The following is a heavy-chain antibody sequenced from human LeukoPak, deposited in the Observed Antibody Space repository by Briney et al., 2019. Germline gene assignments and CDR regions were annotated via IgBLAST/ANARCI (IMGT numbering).Heavy chain of an antibody. CDR2: IYTSGST. Sequence: KASETLSLTCTVSGGSISSYYWSWIRQPAGKGLEWIGRIYTSGSTNYNPSLKSRVTISVDTSKNQFSLKLSSVTAADTAVYYCARTYYYDSSGYNDAFDIWGQGTMVTVSS. D-gene: IGHD3-22*01. CDR3: ARTYYYDSSGYNDAFDI. V-gene: IGHV4-4*07. CDR1: GGSISSYY. J-gene: IGHJ3*02.